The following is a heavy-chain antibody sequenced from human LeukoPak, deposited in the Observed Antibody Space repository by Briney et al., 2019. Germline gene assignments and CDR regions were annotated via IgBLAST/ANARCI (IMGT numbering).Heavy chain of an antibody. CDR1: GFTFSGCA. Sequence: PGGSLRLSCAASGFTFSGCAMSWVRQAPGKGLEWVSAISGSGGSTYYADSVKGRFTISRDNSKNTLYLQMNSLRAEDTAVYYCAKGYYYDSSGNYFDYWGQGTLVTVSS. CDR2: ISGSGGST. CDR3: AKGYYYDSSGNYFDY. J-gene: IGHJ4*02. V-gene: IGHV3-23*01. D-gene: IGHD3-22*01.